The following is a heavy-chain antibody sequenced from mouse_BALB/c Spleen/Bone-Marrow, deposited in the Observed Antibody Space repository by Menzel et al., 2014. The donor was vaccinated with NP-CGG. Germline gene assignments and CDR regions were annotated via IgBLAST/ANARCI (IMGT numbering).Heavy chain of an antibody. CDR3: ASRGYYDYAWFAY. Sequence: VQLQQSGPALVKPGASMKISCKASGYSFTGYTMNWVKQSRGKNLEWIGLINPYNGGTTYNQKFKGKATLTVDKSSNTAYMELQSLTSEDSAVYYCASRGYYDYAWFAYWGQGTLVTVSA. J-gene: IGHJ3*01. D-gene: IGHD2-4*01. V-gene: IGHV1-26*01. CDR1: GYSFTGYT. CDR2: INPYNGGT.